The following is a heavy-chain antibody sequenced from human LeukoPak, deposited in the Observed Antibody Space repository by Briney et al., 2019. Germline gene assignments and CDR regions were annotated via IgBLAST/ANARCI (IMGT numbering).Heavy chain of an antibody. V-gene: IGHV4-59*01. CDR2: IYYSGST. CDR1: GGSISSYY. D-gene: IGHD3-3*01. Sequence: PSETLSLTCTVSGGSISSYYWSWIRQPPGKGLEWIGYIYYSGSTNYNPSLKSRVTISVDTSKNQFSLKLSSVTAADTAVYYCARGSHYDFWSGYSSSLYYYYMDVWGKGTTVTVSS. J-gene: IGHJ6*03. CDR3: ARGSHYDFWSGYSSSLYYYYMDV.